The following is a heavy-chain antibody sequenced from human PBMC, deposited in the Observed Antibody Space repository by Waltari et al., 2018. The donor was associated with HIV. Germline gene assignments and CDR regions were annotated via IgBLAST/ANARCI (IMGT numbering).Heavy chain of an antibody. V-gene: IGHV3-23*01. J-gene: IGHJ6*02. CDR2: MSGSGGST. D-gene: IGHD3-3*01. CDR3: AKGHYDFWSGSYYYGMDV. CDR1: GFPFSSYA. Sequence: EVQLLESGGGLVQPGGSLRLSCAASGFPFSSYAMSWVRQAPGRGLGWVSSMSGSGGSTDYAGSVKGRFTISRDNSKNTLYLQMNSLRAEDTAVYYCAKGHYDFWSGSYYYGMDVWGQGTTVTVSS.